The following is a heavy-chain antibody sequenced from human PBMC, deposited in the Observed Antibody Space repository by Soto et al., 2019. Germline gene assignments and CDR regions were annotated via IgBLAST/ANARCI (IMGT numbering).Heavy chain of an antibody. D-gene: IGHD5-18*01. V-gene: IGHV4-31*03. Sequence: QVQLQGSGPGLVKPSQTLSLTCTVSGGSISSGGYYWNWIRQHPGKGLEYIGYIYYSGSTYYNPSLKSRVTISGDTSNNQFSLKLNSVTAAATAVYYCARGSYGRFGPFDFWGQGTLVTVSS. CDR1: GGSISSGGYY. J-gene: IGHJ4*02. CDR2: IYYSGST. CDR3: ARGSYGRFGPFDF.